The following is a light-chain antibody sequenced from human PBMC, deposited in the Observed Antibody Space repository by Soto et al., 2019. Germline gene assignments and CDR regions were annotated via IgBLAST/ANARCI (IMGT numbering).Light chain of an antibody. J-gene: IGKJ4*01. CDR2: DAS. Sequence: EIVLTQSPANLSLSPGERATLSCRASQSVSSYLAWYQQKPGQAPRLLIYDASNRATGIPARFSGSGSGTDFTLTISSLEPEDFAVYYCQQRSNWLSFGGGTKVDI. CDR3: QQRSNWLS. CDR1: QSVSSY. V-gene: IGKV3-11*01.